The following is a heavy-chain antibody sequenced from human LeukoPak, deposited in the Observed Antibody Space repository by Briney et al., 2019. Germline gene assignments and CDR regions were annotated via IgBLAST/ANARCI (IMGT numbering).Heavy chain of an antibody. CDR3: STMVRGVPK. CDR1: GFTFSSYA. V-gene: IGHV3-30-3*01. J-gene: IGHJ4*02. Sequence: GGSLRLSCAASGFTFSSYAMHWVRQAPGKGLEWVAVISYDGSNKYYADSVKGRFTISRDNSKNTLYLQMNSLRAEDTAVYYCSTMVRGVPKWGQGTLVTVSS. CDR2: ISYDGSNK. D-gene: IGHD3-10*01.